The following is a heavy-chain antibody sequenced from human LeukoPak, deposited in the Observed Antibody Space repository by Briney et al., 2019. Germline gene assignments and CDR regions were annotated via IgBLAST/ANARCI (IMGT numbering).Heavy chain of an antibody. D-gene: IGHD2-2*01. J-gene: IGHJ5*02. CDR3: AKDRYCSSSRCPIDL. V-gene: IGHV3-9*01. Sequence: GRSLRLPCAGSGFNFDEYAMHWLRQAPGKGLEWVSGISWNSVDVVYADSVRGRFSIYRDNAKHSLYLQMDSLRPEDTSLYYCAKDRYCSSSRCPIDLWGQATLVTVSS. CDR2: ISWNSVDV. CDR1: GFNFDEYA.